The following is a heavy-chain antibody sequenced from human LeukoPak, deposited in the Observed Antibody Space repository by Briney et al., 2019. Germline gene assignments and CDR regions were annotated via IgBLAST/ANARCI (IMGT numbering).Heavy chain of an antibody. CDR3: ARDQGFDFWSGYYTGWWFDP. Sequence: SETLSLTCAVYGGSFSGYYWSWIRQPPGKGLEWIGEINHSGSTNYNPSPKSRVTISVDTSKNQFSLKLSSVTAADTAVYYCARDQGFDFWSGYYTGWWFDPWGQGTLVTVSS. D-gene: IGHD3-3*01. V-gene: IGHV4-34*01. CDR1: GGSFSGYY. J-gene: IGHJ5*02. CDR2: INHSGST.